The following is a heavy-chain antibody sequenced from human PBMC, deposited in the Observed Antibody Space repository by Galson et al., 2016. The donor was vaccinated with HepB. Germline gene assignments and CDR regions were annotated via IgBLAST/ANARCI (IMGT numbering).Heavy chain of an antibody. CDR3: VQGSTAPAV. CDR1: GFTFSNYG. D-gene: IGHD1-26*01. V-gene: IGHV3-23*01. CDR2: ISRSGDST. J-gene: IGHJ6*04. Sequence: SLRLSCAASGFTFSNYGMHWVRQAPGKGLEVVSSISRSGDSTDYADSVKGRFTISRDNSKNTLSLQMNSLTADDMAIYYCVQGSTAPAVWGKGTTVTVSS.